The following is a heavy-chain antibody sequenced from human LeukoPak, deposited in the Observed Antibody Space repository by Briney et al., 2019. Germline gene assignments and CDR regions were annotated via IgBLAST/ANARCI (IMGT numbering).Heavy chain of an antibody. CDR2: INAGNGDT. CDR1: GYTFTSYA. CDR3: ARGRYFDWLDYYYGMDV. Sequence: ASVKVSCKASGYTFTSYAMHWVRQAPGQRLERMGWINAGNGDTKYSQKFQGRVTITRDTSASTAYMELSSLRSEDTAVYYCARGRYFDWLDYYYGMDVWGKGTTVTVSS. J-gene: IGHJ6*04. D-gene: IGHD3-9*01. V-gene: IGHV1-3*01.